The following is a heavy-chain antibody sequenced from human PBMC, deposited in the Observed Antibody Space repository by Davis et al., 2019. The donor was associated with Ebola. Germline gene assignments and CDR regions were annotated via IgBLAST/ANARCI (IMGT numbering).Heavy chain of an antibody. CDR2: IYYSGST. Sequence: PSETLSLTCTVSGGSISSGGYYWSWIRQHPGKGLEWIGYIYYSGSTYYNPSLKSRVTISVDTSKNQFSLKLSSVTAADTAVYYCARDSSRGRGATSWGQGTLVTVSS. J-gene: IGHJ5*02. CDR3: ARDSSRGRGATS. V-gene: IGHV4-31*03. CDR1: GGSISSGGYY. D-gene: IGHD1-26*01.